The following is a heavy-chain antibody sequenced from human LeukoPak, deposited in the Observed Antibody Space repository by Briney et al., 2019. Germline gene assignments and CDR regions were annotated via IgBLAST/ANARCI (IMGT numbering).Heavy chain of an antibody. CDR3: ARAGYSGSDFSV. J-gene: IGHJ6*04. D-gene: IGHD5-12*01. Sequence: PGGSLRLSCAASGFTFSSYSMNWVRQAPGKGLEWVSSISSSGAYIYYADSVKGRFTISRDNAKNSLYLQMNSLRAEDTAVYYCARAGYSGSDFSVWGKGSTVTVSS. V-gene: IGHV3-21*01. CDR1: GFTFSSYS. CDR2: ISSSGAYI.